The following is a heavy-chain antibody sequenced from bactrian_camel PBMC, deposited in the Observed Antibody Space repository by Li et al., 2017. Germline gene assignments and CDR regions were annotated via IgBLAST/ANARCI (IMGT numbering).Heavy chain of an antibody. CDR3: AAQSTRGFCGFLRSERYNY. CDR2: LRMDGSA. CDR1: GFTFGDSP. Sequence: DVQLVESGGGSVQAGGSLRLSCTASGFTFGDSPMGWYRQVTGNECEWVSTLRMDGSADFADSVKGRFTISRDNAKNTVYLQMNSLKPEDTAMYYCAAQSTRGFCGFLRSERYNYWGRGTQVTVS. J-gene: IGHJ4*01. D-gene: IGHD5*01. V-gene: IGHV3S66*01.